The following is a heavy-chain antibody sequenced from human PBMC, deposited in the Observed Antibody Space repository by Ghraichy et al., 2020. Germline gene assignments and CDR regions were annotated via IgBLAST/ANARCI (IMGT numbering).Heavy chain of an antibody. J-gene: IGHJ4*02. CDR3: AKAAYYYDRSDY. Sequence: GGSLRLSCTASGFTFSNYWMGWVRQAPVKGLEWVANIKQDGSEKHYVGSVEGRFTISRDNAKNSVYLQMNSLRAEDTAVYYCAKAAYYYDRSDYWGRGTLVTVSS. V-gene: IGHV3-7*01. CDR2: IKQDGSEK. CDR1: GFTFSNYW. D-gene: IGHD3-22*01.